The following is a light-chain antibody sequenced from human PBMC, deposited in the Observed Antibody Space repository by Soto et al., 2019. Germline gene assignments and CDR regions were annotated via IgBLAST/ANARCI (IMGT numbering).Light chain of an antibody. CDR3: SSYTISSTSYV. CDR1: SSDVGGYNY. V-gene: IGLV2-14*01. CDR2: EVS. Sequence: QSALTQPASVSGSPGQSITISCTGTSSDVGGYNYVSWYQQHPGKAPKLMIYEVSNRPSGVSNRFSGSKSDNTASLIITGLQAEDEADYYCSSYTISSTSYVFGTGTKLTVL. J-gene: IGLJ1*01.